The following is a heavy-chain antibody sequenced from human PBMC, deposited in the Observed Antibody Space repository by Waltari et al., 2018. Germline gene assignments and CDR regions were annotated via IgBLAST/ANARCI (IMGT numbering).Heavy chain of an antibody. J-gene: IGHJ6*03. CDR2: IRSDGST. Sequence: EVQLVESGGGMKRPGGSLRLSCAASGFKASVHQMSWVRQAPGKGLEWVSLIRSDGSTDHADSVKGRFTISRDDFRNTVYLQMNNVRVEDTAVYYCARDYDGYYFYYMDVWGSGTTVAVS. V-gene: IGHV3-53*01. D-gene: IGHD3-10*01. CDR3: ARDYDGYYFYYMDV. CDR1: GFKASVHQ.